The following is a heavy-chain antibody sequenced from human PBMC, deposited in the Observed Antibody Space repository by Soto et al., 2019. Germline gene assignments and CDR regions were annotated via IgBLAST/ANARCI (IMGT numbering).Heavy chain of an antibody. J-gene: IGHJ5*02. D-gene: IGHD2-15*01. CDR3: ARGSRGGSWREWFDP. Sequence: QVQLQESGPGLVKASETLSLTCTVSGDSISSYYWSWIRQPPGKGLEWIGCVYHSGSTKHNPSLKSRVTVSVDTSKNQYSLRWSSVTAADTAVYYCARGSRGGSWREWFDPWGQGTLVTVSS. CDR2: VYHSGST. CDR1: GDSISSYY. V-gene: IGHV4-59*01.